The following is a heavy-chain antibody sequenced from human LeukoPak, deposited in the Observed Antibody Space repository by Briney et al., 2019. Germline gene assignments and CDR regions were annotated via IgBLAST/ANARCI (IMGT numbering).Heavy chain of an antibody. CDR3: VRGFGPVGGYDSP. CDR2: IYYSGST. J-gene: IGHJ5*02. CDR1: GGSFSSYY. V-gene: IGHV4-59*01. D-gene: IGHD5-12*01. Sequence: SETLSLTCTVSGGSFSSYYWSWIRQPPGKGLEWIGYIYYSGSTNYNPSLKRRVTISLGTSKNQFSLKLSSVTAAHTAACHCVRGFGPVGGYDSPWGQGTLVTVSS.